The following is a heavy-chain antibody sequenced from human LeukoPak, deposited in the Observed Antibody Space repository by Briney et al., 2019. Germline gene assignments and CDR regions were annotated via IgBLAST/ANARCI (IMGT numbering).Heavy chain of an antibody. D-gene: IGHD3-3*01. CDR1: GFTFSNYW. CDR3: ARSGSSVFWY. Sequence: GGSLRLSCAASGFTFSNYWMSWVRQAPGKGLEWVANIKEDGSEKYSLDSVKGRFTVSRDNVKTSLYLQINNLRVEDTAIYYCARSGSSVFWYWGQGTLVTVSS. J-gene: IGHJ4*02. CDR2: IKEDGSEK. V-gene: IGHV3-7*01.